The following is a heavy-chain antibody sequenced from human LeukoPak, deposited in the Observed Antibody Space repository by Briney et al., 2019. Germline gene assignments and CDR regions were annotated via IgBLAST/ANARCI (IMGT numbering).Heavy chain of an antibody. D-gene: IGHD2-15*01. CDR1: GGSLSSYY. CDR2: ISTSGTT. CDR3: AKEGRGSTPGY. V-gene: IGHV4-4*07. J-gene: IGHJ4*02. Sequence: SETLSLTCTVSGGSLSSYYWSWIRQPAGKGLEWIGRISTSGTTNYNPSLKGRVTMSVDTSKNQFSRRLSSVTAADTAVYYCAKEGRGSTPGYWGQGILVTVSS.